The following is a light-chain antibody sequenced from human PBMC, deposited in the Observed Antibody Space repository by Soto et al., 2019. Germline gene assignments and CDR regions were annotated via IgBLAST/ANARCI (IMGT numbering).Light chain of an antibody. CDR2: DVS. V-gene: IGLV2-14*01. J-gene: IGLJ2*01. CDR1: SSDVGYYNY. Sequence: QSALTQPASVSGSPGQSITIPCTGTSSDVGYYNYVSWYQQQPGKAPKLMIFDVSDRRSGVSGRFSGSKSGNTASLTISGLQADDEAYYYCSSYSTSSTRVFGGGTKLTVL. CDR3: SSYSTSSTRV.